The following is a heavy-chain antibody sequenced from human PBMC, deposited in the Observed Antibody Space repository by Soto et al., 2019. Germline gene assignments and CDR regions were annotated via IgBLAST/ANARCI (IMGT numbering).Heavy chain of an antibody. Sequence: QVQLQESGPGLVKPSQTLSLTCTVSGGSISSGGYYWSWIRQHPGKGLEWIGYVYYSGSTYYNPSLKGRVTISVDTSKNQFSLKLSSVTAADTAVYYCARVERRWVYFQHWGQGTLVTVSS. CDR3: ARVERRWVYFQH. CDR2: VYYSGST. J-gene: IGHJ1*01. CDR1: GGSISSGGYY. D-gene: IGHD1-26*01. V-gene: IGHV4-31*03.